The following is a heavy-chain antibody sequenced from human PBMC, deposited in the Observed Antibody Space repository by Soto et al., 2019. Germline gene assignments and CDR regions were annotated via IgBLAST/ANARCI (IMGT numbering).Heavy chain of an antibody. CDR2: IYYSGST. CDR3: ARWWSGSRQGFDP. Sequence: QVQLQESGPGLVKPSQTLSLTCTVSGGSISSGDYYWSWIRQRPGKGLEWIGYIYYSGSTYYNPSLKSRVTISVDTSKNQFSPKLSSVTAADTAVYYCARWWSGSRQGFDPWGQGTLVTVSS. CDR1: GGSISSGDYY. J-gene: IGHJ5*02. V-gene: IGHV4-31*03. D-gene: IGHD3-3*01.